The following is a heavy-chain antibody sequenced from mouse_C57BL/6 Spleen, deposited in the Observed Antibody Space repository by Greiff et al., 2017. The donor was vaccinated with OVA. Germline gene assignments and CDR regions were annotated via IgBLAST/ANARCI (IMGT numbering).Heavy chain of an antibody. D-gene: IGHD1-1*01. V-gene: IGHV1-50*01. CDR2: IDPTDSYT. J-gene: IGHJ3*01. Sequence: QVQLQQPGAELVKPGASVKLSCKASGYTFTSYWMQWVKQRPGQGLEWIGEIDPTDSYTNYNQKFRGKATLTVDTSSSTAYMQLSSLTSEASAVYYCARGLLPWFAYWGQGTLVTVSA. CDR1: GYTFTSYW. CDR3: ARGLLPWFAY.